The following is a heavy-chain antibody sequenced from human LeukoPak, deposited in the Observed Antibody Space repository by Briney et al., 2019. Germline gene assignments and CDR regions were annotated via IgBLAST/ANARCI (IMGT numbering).Heavy chain of an antibody. J-gene: IGHJ4*02. D-gene: IGHD2-2*02. Sequence: ASVKVSCKASGYTFTSYGISWVRQAPGQGLEWMGWISAYNGNTNYAQKLQGRVTMTTDTSTSTAYMELRSLRSDDTAVYYCARGRRLLGYCSSTSCYTREYYFDYWGQGTLVTVSS. CDR3: ARGRRLLGYCSSTSCYTREYYFDY. V-gene: IGHV1-18*01. CDR1: GYTFTSYG. CDR2: ISAYNGNT.